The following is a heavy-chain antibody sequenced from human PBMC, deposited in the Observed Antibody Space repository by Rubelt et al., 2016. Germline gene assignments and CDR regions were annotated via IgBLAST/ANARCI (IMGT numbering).Heavy chain of an antibody. J-gene: IGHJ1*01. CDR1: GFSLSTWGVG. V-gene: IGHV2-5*02. Sequence: QITLKESGPTLVKPTQTLTLTCRFSGFSLSTWGVGVGWIRQPPGQALEWLALIYWDDDKRSSPSLKSRLTITKDTSKIQVVLKTTNMDPVDTGTYYCANFKGGPGGPSPYFQHWGQGTLVTVSS. D-gene: IGHD3-16*01. CDR3: ANFKGGPGGPSPYFQH. CDR2: IYWDDDK.